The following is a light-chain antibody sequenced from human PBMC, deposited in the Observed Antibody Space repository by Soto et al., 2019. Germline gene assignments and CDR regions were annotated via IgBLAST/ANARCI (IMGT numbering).Light chain of an antibody. J-gene: IGKJ1*01. Sequence: DIPMTQSPATLSASIGDRVTITCRASQTISSWLAWYQQKPGKAPNLLIYDASSLESGVPSRFSGDGSGTEFTLTISSLQPDDFATYYCQQYHSYSLTFGQGTKVDIK. V-gene: IGKV1-5*01. CDR2: DAS. CDR1: QTISSW. CDR3: QQYHSYSLT.